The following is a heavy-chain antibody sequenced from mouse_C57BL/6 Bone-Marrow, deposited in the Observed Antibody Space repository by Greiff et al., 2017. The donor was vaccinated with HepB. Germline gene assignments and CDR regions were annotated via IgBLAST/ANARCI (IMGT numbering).Heavy chain of an antibody. CDR1: GFSLTSYG. J-gene: IGHJ3*01. Sequence: VKLMESGPGLVQPSQSLSITCTVSGFSLTSYGVHWVRQSPGKGLEWLGVIWSGGSTDYNAAFISRLSISKDNSKSQVFFKMNSLQADDTAIYYCASSLWYPFAYWGQGTLVTVSA. CDR3: ASSLWYPFAY. D-gene: IGHD2-1*01. CDR2: IWSGGST. V-gene: IGHV2-2*01.